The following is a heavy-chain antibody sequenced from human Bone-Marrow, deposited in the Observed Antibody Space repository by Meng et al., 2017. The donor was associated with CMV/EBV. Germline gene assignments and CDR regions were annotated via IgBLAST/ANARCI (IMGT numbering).Heavy chain of an antibody. CDR2: ISSSSSYI. CDR1: GFTFSSYS. CDR3: ARALRGVKQLDAHKDRTYYFDY. D-gene: IGHD6-6*01. V-gene: IGHV3-21*01. Sequence: GESLKISCAASGFTFSSYSMNWVRQAPGKGLEWVSSISSSSSYIYYADSVKGRFTISRDNAKNSLYLQMNSLRAEDTAVYYCARALRGVKQLDAHKDRTYYFDYWGQGKLVNIAS. J-gene: IGHJ4*02.